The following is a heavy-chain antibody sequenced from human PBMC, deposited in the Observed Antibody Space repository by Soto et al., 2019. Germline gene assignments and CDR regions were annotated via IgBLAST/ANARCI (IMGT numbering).Heavy chain of an antibody. CDR2: ISSSTSYM. CDR3: VSFRRDGYNLDY. Sequence: EVQLVESGGGLVKPGGSLRLSCAASGFTFSSYSMNWVRQAPGKGLEWVSSISSSTSYMYYADSVKGRFTISRDNAGNSLYLQMNSLRAEGTAVYYCVSFRRDGYNLDYWGQGTLVTVSS. D-gene: IGHD5-12*01. CDR1: GFTFSSYS. V-gene: IGHV3-21*01. J-gene: IGHJ4*02.